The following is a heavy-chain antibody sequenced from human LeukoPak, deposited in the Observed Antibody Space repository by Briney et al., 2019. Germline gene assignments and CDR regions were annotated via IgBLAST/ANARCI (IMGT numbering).Heavy chain of an antibody. V-gene: IGHV3-33*01. CDR3: GRRGSFGELFSFDY. J-gene: IGHJ4*02. CDR2: IWDDGSNK. D-gene: IGHD3-10*01. CDR1: GLTFSSYG. Sequence: GRSLRLACAASGLTFSSYGMHWVRQAPGKGLEWVAAIWDDGSNKYYADSVKGRFTISRDNSKYTLYLQMKSVRAVDMAVYSCGRRGSFGELFSFDYWCRGTLVTVSS.